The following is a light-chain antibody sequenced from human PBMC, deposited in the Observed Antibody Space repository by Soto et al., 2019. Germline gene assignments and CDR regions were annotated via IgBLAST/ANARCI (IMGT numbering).Light chain of an antibody. CDR1: QGMTTY. Sequence: GDRVTNTCRASQGMTTYLARFQQKPGKVPKFVIYGASTLQSGVATRFGGSGSGTDFTLPISSLQPEDFATYSCQQSYTTPWTFGLGTRVEI. V-gene: IGKV1-27*01. J-gene: IGKJ1*01. CDR2: GAS. CDR3: QQSYTTPWT.